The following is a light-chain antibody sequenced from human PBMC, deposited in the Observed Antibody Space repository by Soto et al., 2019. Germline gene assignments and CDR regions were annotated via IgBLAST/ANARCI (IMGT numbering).Light chain of an antibody. Sequence: EIVMTQSPATLSVSPGKRPTPPSGAVQGLTGNLAGYQQKPGQAPRPLIYGASTRATGIPARFSGSGSGTEFTLTISSLQSEDFAVYYCQQYNNWPYTFGQGTKLEIK. J-gene: IGKJ2*01. CDR3: QQYNNWPYT. V-gene: IGKV3-15*01. CDR1: QGLTGN. CDR2: GAS.